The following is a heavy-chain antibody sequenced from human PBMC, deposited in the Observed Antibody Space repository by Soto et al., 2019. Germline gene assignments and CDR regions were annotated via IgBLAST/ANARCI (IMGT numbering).Heavy chain of an antibody. D-gene: IGHD3-16*01. CDR1: GYTFTSYG. Sequence: QVQLVQSGAEVKKPGASVKVSCKASGYTFTSYGISWVRQAPGQGLEWMGWISAYNGNTNYAQKLQGRVTMTTDTSTRTAYMELRSLRSDDTAVYYCASSGWQGRDLGGYYGMDGWGQGTTVTVSS. CDR2: ISAYNGNT. J-gene: IGHJ6*02. V-gene: IGHV1-18*01. CDR3: ASSGWQGRDLGGYYGMDG.